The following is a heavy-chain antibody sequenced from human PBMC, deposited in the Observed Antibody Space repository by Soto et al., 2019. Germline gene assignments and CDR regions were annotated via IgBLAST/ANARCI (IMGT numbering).Heavy chain of an antibody. D-gene: IGHD3-22*01. Sequence: GGSLRLSCAASGFTFSSYAMHWVRQAPGKGLEWVAVISYDGSNKYYADSVKGRFTISRDNSKNTLYLQMNSLRAEDTAVYYCARDPTPKYYYDSSGPLLKWGQGTLVTVSS. CDR1: GFTFSSYA. CDR3: ARDPTPKYYYDSSGPLLK. CDR2: ISYDGSNK. V-gene: IGHV3-30-3*01. J-gene: IGHJ4*02.